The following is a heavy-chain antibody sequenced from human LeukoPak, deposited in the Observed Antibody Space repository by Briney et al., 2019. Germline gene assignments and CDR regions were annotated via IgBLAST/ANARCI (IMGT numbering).Heavy chain of an antibody. CDR2: ISGSGGST. J-gene: IGHJ6*03. D-gene: IGHD6-13*01. CDR1: GFTFSSYS. V-gene: IGHV3-23*01. CDR3: AKPLAAADPYYYYYYMDV. Sequence: GGSLRLSCAASGFTFSSYSMNWVRQAPGKGLEWVSAISGSGGSTYYADSVKGRFTISRDNSKNTLYLQMNSLRAEDTAVYYCAKPLAAADPYYYYYYMDVWGKGTTVTVSS.